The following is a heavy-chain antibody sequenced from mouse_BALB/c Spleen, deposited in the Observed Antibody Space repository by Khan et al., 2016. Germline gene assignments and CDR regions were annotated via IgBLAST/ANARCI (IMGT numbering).Heavy chain of an antibody. CDR1: GYTFTTYW. D-gene: IGHD2-4*01. CDR3: ARGNSYYDYDY. Sequence: QVQLQQSGAELARPGASVTLSCKASGYTFTTYWMQRVKQRPGQGLEWIGAIYPGDGDTRYTQKCKGKATLHADKSSSTAYMQLSSLASEDSAVYYCARGNSYYDYDYWGQGTTLTVSS. J-gene: IGHJ2*01. CDR2: IYPGDGDT. V-gene: IGHV1-87*01.